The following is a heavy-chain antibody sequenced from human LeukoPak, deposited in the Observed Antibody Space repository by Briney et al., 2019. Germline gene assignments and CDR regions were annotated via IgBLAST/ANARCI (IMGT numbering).Heavy chain of an antibody. J-gene: IGHJ5*02. Sequence: SETLSLTCAVSGGSISSGGYSWSWIRQPPGKGLEWIGSAYHSGNTYYNPSLKSRVTISLDRSKNQFSLRLSSVTAADTAVYYCARSYDSSGYYLNWFDLWGQGTLVTVSS. CDR3: ARSYDSSGYYLNWFDL. CDR1: GGSISSGGYS. CDR2: AYHSGNT. D-gene: IGHD3-22*01. V-gene: IGHV4-30-2*01.